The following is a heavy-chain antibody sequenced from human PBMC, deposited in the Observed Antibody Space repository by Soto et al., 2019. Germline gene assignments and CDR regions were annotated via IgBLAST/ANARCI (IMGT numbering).Heavy chain of an antibody. CDR3: ARDSIDSNSWFDY. Sequence: PGGSLRLSCAVSGFTFSSYWMSWVRQAPGKGLEWVANIKQDGSEKYYVDSVEGRFTISRDNAKNSLYLQMNSLRAEDTAVYYCARDSIDSNSWFDYWGQGTLVTVSS. D-gene: IGHD4-4*01. CDR1: GFTFSSYW. V-gene: IGHV3-7*01. CDR2: IKQDGSEK. J-gene: IGHJ4*02.